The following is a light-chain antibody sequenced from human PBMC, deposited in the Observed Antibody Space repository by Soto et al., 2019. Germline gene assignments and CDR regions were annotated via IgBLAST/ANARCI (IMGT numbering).Light chain of an antibody. CDR2: AAS. CDR1: QGIRNY. J-gene: IGKJ1*01. CDR3: QKYDSDPWT. Sequence: DIQMTQSPSSLSASVRDRVTITCRASQGIRNYLAWYQQKPGKVPKLLIYAASTLQSGVPSRFSGSGSGTDFTLTTSSLQSEDVATYYCQKYDSDPWTFGQGTKVEIK. V-gene: IGKV1-27*01.